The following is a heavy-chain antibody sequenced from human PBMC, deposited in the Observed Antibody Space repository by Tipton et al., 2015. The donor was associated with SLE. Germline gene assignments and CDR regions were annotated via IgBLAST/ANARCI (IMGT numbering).Heavy chain of an antibody. CDR2: ISSSGSTI. J-gene: IGHJ3*02. V-gene: IGHV3-48*03. CDR3: AGTSVATITPGAFDI. D-gene: IGHD5-12*01. CDR1: GFTFSSYE. Sequence: SLRLSCAASGFTFSSYEMNWVLQAPGKGLEWVSYISSSGSTIYYADSVKGRFTISRDNAKNSLYLQMNSLRAEDTAVYYCAGTSVATITPGAFDIWGQGTMVTVSS.